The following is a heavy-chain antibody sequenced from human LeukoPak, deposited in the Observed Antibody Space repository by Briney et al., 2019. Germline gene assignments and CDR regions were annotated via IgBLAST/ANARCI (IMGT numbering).Heavy chain of an antibody. V-gene: IGHV3-74*01. D-gene: IGHD6-19*01. Sequence: SGGSLRLSCAASGFTFSSYWMHRVRQAPGKGLVWVSRINSDGSSTSYADSVKGRFTISRDNAKNTLYLQMNSLRSEDTALYYCAKDNIRIVVAGTIDYWGQGTLVTVSS. J-gene: IGHJ4*02. CDR1: GFTFSSYW. CDR3: AKDNIRIVVAGTIDY. CDR2: INSDGSST.